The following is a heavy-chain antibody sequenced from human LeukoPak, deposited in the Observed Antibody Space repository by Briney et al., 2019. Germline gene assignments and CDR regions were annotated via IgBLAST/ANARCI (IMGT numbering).Heavy chain of an antibody. V-gene: IGHV4-34*01. CDR2: INHSGST. D-gene: IGHD2-2*01. Sequence: SETLSLTCAVYGGSFSGYYWSWIRQPPGKGLEWIGEINHSGSTNYNPSLKSRVTISVGTSKNQFSLKLSSVTAADTAVYYCARTGIYYCSSTSCRALSYYYYGMDVWGQGTTVTVSS. CDR1: GGSFSGYY. CDR3: ARTGIYYCSSTSCRALSYYYYGMDV. J-gene: IGHJ6*02.